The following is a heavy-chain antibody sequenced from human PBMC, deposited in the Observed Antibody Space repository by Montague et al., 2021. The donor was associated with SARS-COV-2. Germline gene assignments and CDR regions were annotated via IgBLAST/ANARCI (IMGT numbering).Heavy chain of an antibody. J-gene: IGHJ4*02. CDR3: ASLPRSTTFGVVIHFDY. CDR2: IYYSGST. V-gene: IGHV4-39*01. Sequence: SETLSLTCTVSGGSISSSSYYWGWIRQPPGKGLEWIGSIYYSGSTYYNPSLKSRVTISVDTSKNQFSLKLSSVTAADTAVYYCASLPRSTTFGVVIHFDYWGQGTLVTVSS. CDR1: GGSISSSSYY. D-gene: IGHD3-3*01.